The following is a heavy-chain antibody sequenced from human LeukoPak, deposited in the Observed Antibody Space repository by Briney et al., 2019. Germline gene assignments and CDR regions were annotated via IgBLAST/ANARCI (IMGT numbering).Heavy chain of an antibody. CDR3: AKDTTPGIAAAGY. CDR1: GYTFTSYG. V-gene: IGHV1-18*01. CDR2: ISGYNGNT. J-gene: IGHJ4*02. D-gene: IGHD6-13*01. Sequence: ASVKVSCKASGYTFTSYGISWVRQAPGQGLEWMGWISGYNGNTKYAHKLQGRVTMTTDTSTSTAYMELRSLRSDDTAVYYCAKDTTPGIAAAGYWGQGTLVTVSS.